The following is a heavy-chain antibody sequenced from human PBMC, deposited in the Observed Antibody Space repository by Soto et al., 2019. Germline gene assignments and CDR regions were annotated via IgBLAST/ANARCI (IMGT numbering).Heavy chain of an antibody. CDR3: AKGLIAARWGTYNKDNWFDP. Sequence: PGGSLRLSCAASGFTFSSYVMHWVRQAPGKGLEWVAVISYDGSNKYYADSVKGRFTISRDNSKNPLYLQMNSLRAEDTAVYYCAKGLIAARWGTYNKDNWFDPWGQGTLVTVSS. V-gene: IGHV3-30*18. J-gene: IGHJ5*02. CDR1: GFTFSSYV. D-gene: IGHD6-6*01. CDR2: ISYDGSNK.